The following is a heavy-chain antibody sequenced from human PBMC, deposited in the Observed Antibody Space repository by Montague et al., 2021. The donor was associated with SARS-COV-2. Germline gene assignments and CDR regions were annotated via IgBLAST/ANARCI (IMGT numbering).Heavy chain of an antibody. V-gene: IGHV4-34*01. CDR3: ARGTRVVGITPGFRY. J-gene: IGHJ4*02. D-gene: IGHD2-21*01. Sequence: SETLSLTCAVYRGSFHIFSWSWIRQSPEKGLEWIGEIDHRGNTNYNPSLKCRVTISVDTSKNQFSLNLTSVTAADTAIYYCARGTRVVGITPGFRYWGQGTQVAVSS. CDR1: RGSFHIFS. CDR2: IDHRGNT.